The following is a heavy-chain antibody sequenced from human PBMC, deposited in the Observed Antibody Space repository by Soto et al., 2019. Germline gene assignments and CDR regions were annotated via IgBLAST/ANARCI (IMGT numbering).Heavy chain of an antibody. CDR1: GFTFSSYA. V-gene: IGHV3-23*01. J-gene: IGHJ4*02. CDR3: AKAIANEYGDPLYYFDC. D-gene: IGHD4-17*01. Sequence: PGGSLRLSCTASGFTFSSYAMNWVRQAPGKGLEWVSGISGSGGSTYYTDTVKCPFTISRDNSKNTLYLQMNSLIVEDTAVYYCAKAIANEYGDPLYYFDCWGQGTLVTVSS. CDR2: ISGSGGST.